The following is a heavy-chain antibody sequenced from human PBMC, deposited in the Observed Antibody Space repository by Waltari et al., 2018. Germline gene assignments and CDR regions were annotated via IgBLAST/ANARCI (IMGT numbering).Heavy chain of an antibody. Sequence: QLQLQESGSGLVKPSQTLSLTRAVSGGSISSGGYSWSWIRQPPGKGLEWIGYIYHSGSTYYNPSLKSRVTISVDRSKNQFSLKLSSVTAADTAVYYCASYGGNSYYYYMDVWGKGTTVTVSS. CDR3: ASYGGNSYYYYMDV. D-gene: IGHD4-17*01. J-gene: IGHJ6*03. CDR1: GGSISSGGYS. V-gene: IGHV4-30-2*01. CDR2: IYHSGST.